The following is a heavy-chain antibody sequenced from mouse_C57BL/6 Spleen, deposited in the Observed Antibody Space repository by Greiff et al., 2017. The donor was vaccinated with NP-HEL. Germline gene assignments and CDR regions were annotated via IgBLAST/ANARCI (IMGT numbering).Heavy chain of an antibody. CDR1: GFTFSDYG. CDR2: ISSGSSTI. J-gene: IGHJ4*01. Sequence: EVKVVESGGGLVKPGGSLKLSCAASGFTFSDYGMHWVRQAPEKGLEWVAYISSGSSTIYYADTVKGRFTISRDNAKNTLFLQMTSLRSEDTAMYYCARSGTGYYYAMDYWGQGTSVTVSS. CDR3: ARSGTGYYYAMDY. V-gene: IGHV5-17*01. D-gene: IGHD4-1*01.